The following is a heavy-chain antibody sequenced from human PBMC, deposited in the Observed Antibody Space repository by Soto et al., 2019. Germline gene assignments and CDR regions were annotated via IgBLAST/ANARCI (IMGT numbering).Heavy chain of an antibody. V-gene: IGHV3-30-3*01. J-gene: IGHJ4*02. CDR2: ISYDGSNK. Sequence: GGSLRLSCAASGFTFSSYAMHWVRQAPGKGLEWVAVISYDGSNKYYADSVKGRFTISRDNSKNTLYLQMNSLRAEDTAVYYCARDRYSSSYQWLAFYFDYWGQGTLVTVSS. CDR1: GFTFSSYA. CDR3: ARDRYSSSYQWLAFYFDY. D-gene: IGHD6-13*01.